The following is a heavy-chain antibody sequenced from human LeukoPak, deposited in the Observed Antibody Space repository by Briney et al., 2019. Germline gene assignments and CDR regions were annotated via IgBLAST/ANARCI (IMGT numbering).Heavy chain of an antibody. CDR3: ARAPYSSGFYFFDP. CDR2: VSYSGST. D-gene: IGHD3-22*01. J-gene: IGHJ5*02. Sequence: SETLSLTCTVSGGSISSYYWSWIRQPPAKGLESIGYVSYSGSTTYNPSLTSRVTISVDTSKNQFSLKLSSVTAADTAVYYCARAPYSSGFYFFDPWGQGSLVTVSS. CDR1: GGSISSYY. V-gene: IGHV4-59*01.